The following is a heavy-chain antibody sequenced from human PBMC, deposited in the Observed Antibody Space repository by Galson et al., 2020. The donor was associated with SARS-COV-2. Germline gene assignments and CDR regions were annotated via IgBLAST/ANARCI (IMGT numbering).Heavy chain of an antibody. CDR2: INGDGSSR. D-gene: IGHD3-22*01. J-gene: IGHJ6*02. V-gene: IGHV3-74*01. CDR1: GFTFSNYW. Sequence: GGSLRLSCAASGFTFSNYWMHWVRQAPGKGLVWVSRINGDGSSRTYADSVKGRFTISRDSAKNTVSLQMNSLRAEDTAVYYCATQEFYYGSSGYEEADYGMDVWGQGTTVTVSS. CDR3: ATQEFYYGSSGYEEADYGMDV.